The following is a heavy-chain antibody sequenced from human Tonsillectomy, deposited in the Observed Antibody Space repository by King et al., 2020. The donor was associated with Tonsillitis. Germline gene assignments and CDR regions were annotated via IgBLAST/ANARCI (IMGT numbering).Heavy chain of an antibody. CDR2: IWDVGNNK. J-gene: IGHJ3*02. V-gene: IGHV3-33*08. D-gene: IGHD3-22*01. CDR1: GFPFSTVG. Sequence: VQLVESGGGVVQPGRSLRLSCAASGFPFSTVGMHWVRQAPGKGLEWVAGIWDVGNNKFDADSVKGRFNIARDNSKNTLYLQMNSLRAEDTAVYYCARGYDSSGYHFVRDGFDIWGQGTMVTVSS. CDR3: ARGYDSSGYHFVRDGFDI.